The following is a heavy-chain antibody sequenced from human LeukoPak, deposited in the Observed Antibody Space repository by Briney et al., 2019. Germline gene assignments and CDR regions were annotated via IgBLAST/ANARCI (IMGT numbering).Heavy chain of an antibody. V-gene: IGHV4-59*01. CDR1: GGSISSYY. CDR2: IYYSGST. D-gene: IGHD6-19*01. Sequence: KSSETLSLTCTVSGGSISSYYWSWIRQPPGKGLEWIGYIYYSGSTNYNPSLKSRVTISVDTSKNQFSLKLSSVTAADTAVCYCARGYSSGWYPFDYWGQGTLVTVSS. J-gene: IGHJ4*02. CDR3: ARGYSSGWYPFDY.